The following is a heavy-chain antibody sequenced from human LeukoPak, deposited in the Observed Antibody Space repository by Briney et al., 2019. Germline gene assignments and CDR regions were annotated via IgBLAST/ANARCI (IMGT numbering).Heavy chain of an antibody. Sequence: PSETLSLTCTVSGGSISSSSYYWGWIRQPPGKGVEWIGSIYYSGSTYYNPSLKSRVTISVDTSKNQFSLKLSSVTAADTAVYYCARGCSSTSCYIGSIDYWGQGTLVTVSS. CDR3: ARGCSSTSCYIGSIDY. CDR2: IYYSGST. J-gene: IGHJ4*02. V-gene: IGHV4-39*01. D-gene: IGHD2-2*02. CDR1: GGSISSSSYY.